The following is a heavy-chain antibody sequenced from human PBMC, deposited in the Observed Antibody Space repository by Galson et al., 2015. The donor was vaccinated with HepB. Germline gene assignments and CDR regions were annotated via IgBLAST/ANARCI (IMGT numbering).Heavy chain of an antibody. CDR1: GFTFSSYS. CDR3: ARTPGYSSGWGNY. D-gene: IGHD6-19*01. Sequence: SLRLSCAASGFTFSSYSMNWVRQAPGKGLEWVSYISSSSSTIYYADSVKGRFTISRDNAKNSLYLQMNSLRAEDTAVYYCARTPGYSSGWGNYWGQGTLVTVSS. CDR2: ISSSSSTI. J-gene: IGHJ4*02. V-gene: IGHV3-48*04.